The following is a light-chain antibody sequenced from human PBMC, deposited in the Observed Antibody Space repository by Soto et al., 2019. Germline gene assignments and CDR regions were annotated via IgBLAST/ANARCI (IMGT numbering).Light chain of an antibody. CDR1: SSDVGHYDY. Sequence: QSALTQPASVSGSPGQSITISCTGTSSDVGHYDYVSWYQQHPGKVPKLIISEVTTRPSGVSDRFSGSKYGNTASLTISRLQAEDEAHYYCSSYTTAYTQVFGGGTKLTVL. V-gene: IGLV2-14*01. J-gene: IGLJ3*02. CDR2: EVT. CDR3: SSYTTAYTQV.